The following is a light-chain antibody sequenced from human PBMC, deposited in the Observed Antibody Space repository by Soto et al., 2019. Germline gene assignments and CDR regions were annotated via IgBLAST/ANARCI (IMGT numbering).Light chain of an antibody. V-gene: IGLV2-14*01. CDR3: SSYTNSSPFV. Sequence: QSALTQPASVSGSPGQSITISCTGTSSDVGGYNYVSWYQQHPGKAPKLMIYDVSYWPSGVSNRFSGYKSGNTASLTISGLQAEDEADYYCSSYTNSSPFVFGTGTKLTVL. CDR1: SSDVGGYNY. J-gene: IGLJ1*01. CDR2: DVS.